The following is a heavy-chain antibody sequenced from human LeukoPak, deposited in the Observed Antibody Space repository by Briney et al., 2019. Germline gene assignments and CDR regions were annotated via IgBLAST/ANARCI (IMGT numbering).Heavy chain of an antibody. CDR1: GGSISSGDYY. CDR3: ARVRNDILTGTSMAYGMDV. D-gene: IGHD3-9*01. J-gene: IGHJ6*02. Sequence: SETLSLTCTVSGGSISSGDYYWSWIRQPPGMGLEWIGYIYYSGSTYYNPSLKSRVTISVDTSKNQFSLKLSSVTAADTAVYYCARVRNDILTGTSMAYGMDVWGQGTTVTVSS. CDR2: IYYSGST. V-gene: IGHV4-30-4*01.